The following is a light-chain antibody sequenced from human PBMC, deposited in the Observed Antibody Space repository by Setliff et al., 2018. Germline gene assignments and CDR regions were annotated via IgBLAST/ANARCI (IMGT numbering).Light chain of an antibody. J-gene: IGLJ3*02. CDR2: TAN. CDR3: QSFDSSLSSSL. Sequence: QSALTQPPSASGAPGQRVTISCTGSRSNIGAGHDVHWYQQLPGTAPKFLISTANTRPSGVPDRFSASKSVTSASLAITGLRTEDEGTFFCQSFDSSLSSSLFGGGTQLTVL. CDR1: RSNIGAGHD. V-gene: IGLV1-40*01.